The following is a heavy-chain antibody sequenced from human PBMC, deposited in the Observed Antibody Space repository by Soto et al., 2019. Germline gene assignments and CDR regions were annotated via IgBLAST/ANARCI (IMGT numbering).Heavy chain of an antibody. V-gene: IGHV3-48*03. CDR3: ARRDIAMAH. Sequence: HPGGSLRLSCAASGFTFSSYEINWVRQAPGKGLEWVSYISSGSTTIYYADSVKGRFTISRDNAKNSLYLQMNSLRAEDTAVYYCARRDIAMAHWGQGTLVTVSS. J-gene: IGHJ4*02. CDR2: ISSGSTTI. CDR1: GFTFSSYE. D-gene: IGHD5-18*01.